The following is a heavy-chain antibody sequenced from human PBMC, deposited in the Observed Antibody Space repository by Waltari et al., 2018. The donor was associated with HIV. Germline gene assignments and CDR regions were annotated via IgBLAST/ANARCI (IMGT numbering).Heavy chain of an antibody. CDR1: GYPFINYH. CDR2: SNRDTANT. V-gene: IGHV1-18*01. Sequence: QIRLFQSDHAVRKPGASVTISCRTSGYPFINYHVTWVRQSLGQLLDWMGGSNRDTANTNHTRACQGRVLLPTDAAAATASLELRDLRPDDTAIYFCTRGNIWGSYRYFDYWGPGTLVTVS. CDR3: TRGNIWGSYRYFDY. J-gene: IGHJ4*02. D-gene: IGHD3-16*02.